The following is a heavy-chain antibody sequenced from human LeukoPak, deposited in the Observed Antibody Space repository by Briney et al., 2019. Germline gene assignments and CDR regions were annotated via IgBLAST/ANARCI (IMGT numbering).Heavy chain of an antibody. D-gene: IGHD1-26*01. CDR3: ARTIGSKNAFDL. CDR1: RFTFSSYW. J-gene: IGHJ3*01. Sequence: GGSLRLSCAASRFTFSSYWMHWVRQAPGKGLVWVSRIDTDGSTTTYTDSVKGRFTISRDNAKNTLYLQMNSLRAEDTAVYYCARTIGSKNAFDLWGQGTMVTVSS. V-gene: IGHV3-74*01. CDR2: IDTDGSTT.